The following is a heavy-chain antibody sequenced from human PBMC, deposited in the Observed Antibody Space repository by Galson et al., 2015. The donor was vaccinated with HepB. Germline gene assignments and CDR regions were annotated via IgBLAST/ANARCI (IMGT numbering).Heavy chain of an antibody. CDR3: ASLESITGTTGGVDY. D-gene: IGHD1-20*01. Sequence: SLRLSCAASGFTFSDYYMSWIRQAPGKGLEWVSYISSSGSTIYYADSVKGRSTISRDNAKNSLYLQMNSLRAEDTAVYYCASLESITGTTGGVDYWGQGTLVTVSS. CDR2: ISSSGSTI. J-gene: IGHJ4*02. CDR1: GFTFSDYY. V-gene: IGHV3-11*01.